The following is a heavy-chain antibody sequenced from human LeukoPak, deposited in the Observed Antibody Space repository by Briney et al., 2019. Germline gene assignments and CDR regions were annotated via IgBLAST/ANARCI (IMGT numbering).Heavy chain of an antibody. CDR2: IKQDGSET. J-gene: IGHJ4*02. Sequence: GGSLRLSCAASGLTLSTYWMSWVRQAPGKGLEWVANIKQDGSETYYVDSVKGRFTISRDNAKNSLYLQMNSLRAEDTAVYYCARVSGSLNTDYWGQGTLVTVSS. CDR3: ARVSGSLNTDY. D-gene: IGHD3-10*01. CDR1: GLTLSTYW. V-gene: IGHV3-7*01.